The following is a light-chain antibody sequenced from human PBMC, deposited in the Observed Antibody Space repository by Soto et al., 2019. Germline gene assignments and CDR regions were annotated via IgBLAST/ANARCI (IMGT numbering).Light chain of an antibody. V-gene: IGKV3-20*01. CDR3: QQYSNSRT. Sequence: IVMTQSPATLSVSPGERATLSCRAGQSVSGNLAWYQQTPGQAPRLLIYGASSRATGIPDRFSSRGSRTDFTLSISRLEHEDFALYYCQQYSNSRTFGQGTKVDIK. CDR1: QSVSGN. J-gene: IGKJ1*01. CDR2: GAS.